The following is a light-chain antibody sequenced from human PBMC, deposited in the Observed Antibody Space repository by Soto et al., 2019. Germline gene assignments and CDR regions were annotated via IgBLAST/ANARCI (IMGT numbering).Light chain of an antibody. CDR1: QSLGGN. V-gene: IGKV3-11*01. Sequence: EIVMTQSPSTLSVSPWDTDTLSCRASQSLGGNLAWYQQKPGRAPRLLIYDASIRPTDIPARFSGSGSGTDFTLTISYLEPEDFAVYYCQQRSNWPPTFGQGTKVDIK. J-gene: IGKJ1*01. CDR2: DAS. CDR3: QQRSNWPPT.